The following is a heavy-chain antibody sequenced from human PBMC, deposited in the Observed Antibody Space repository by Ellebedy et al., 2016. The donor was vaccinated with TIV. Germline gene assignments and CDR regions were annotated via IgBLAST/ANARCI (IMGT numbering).Heavy chain of an antibody. V-gene: IGHV4-4*02. J-gene: IGHJ4*02. D-gene: IGHD4-17*01. Sequence: SETLSLTXAVSGGSISSSNWWSWVRQPPGKGLEWIGEIYHSGSTNYNPSLKSRVTISVDKTKNQFSLKLSSVTAADTAVYYCARDDYGDYGGFDYWGQGTLVTVSS. CDR1: GGSISSSNW. CDR3: ARDDYGDYGGFDY. CDR2: IYHSGST.